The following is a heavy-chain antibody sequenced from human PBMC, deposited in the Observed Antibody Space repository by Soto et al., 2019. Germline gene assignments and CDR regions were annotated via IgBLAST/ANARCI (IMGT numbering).Heavy chain of an antibody. Sequence: PPGKGLEWIGSIYYSGSTYYNPSLKSRVTISVDTSKNQFSLKLSSVTAADTAVYYCARLTPARTHYSYYGMDVWGKGTTVS. CDR2: IYYSGST. V-gene: IGHV4-39*01. CDR3: ARLTPARTHYSYYGMDV. J-gene: IGHJ6*04.